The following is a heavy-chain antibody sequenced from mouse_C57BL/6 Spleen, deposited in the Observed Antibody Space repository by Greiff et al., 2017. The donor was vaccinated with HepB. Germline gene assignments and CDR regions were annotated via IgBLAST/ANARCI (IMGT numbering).Heavy chain of an antibody. CDR2: INPNNGGT. V-gene: IGHV1-26*01. Sequence: EVQLQQSGPELVKPGASVKISCKASGYTFTDYYMNWVKQSHGKSLEWIGDINPNNGGTSYNQKFKGKATLTVDKSSSTAYMELRSLTSEDSAVYYCARLDGYDGGFDYWGQGTTLTVSS. CDR3: ARLDGYDGGFDY. D-gene: IGHD2-2*01. CDR1: GYTFTDYY. J-gene: IGHJ2*01.